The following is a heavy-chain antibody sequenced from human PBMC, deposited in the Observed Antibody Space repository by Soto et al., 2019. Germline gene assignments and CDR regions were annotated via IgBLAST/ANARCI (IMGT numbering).Heavy chain of an antibody. D-gene: IGHD3-10*01. CDR2: IYYSGST. Sequence: QVQLQESGPGLVKPSQTLSLTCTVSGGSISSGGYYWSWIRQHPGKGLEWIGYIYYSGSTYYNPSLKSRVTISVDTSKNQFSLKLSSVTAADTAVYSCARDAVYITNLDAFDIWGQGTMVTVSS. J-gene: IGHJ3*02. CDR3: ARDAVYITNLDAFDI. CDR1: GGSISSGGYY. V-gene: IGHV4-31*03.